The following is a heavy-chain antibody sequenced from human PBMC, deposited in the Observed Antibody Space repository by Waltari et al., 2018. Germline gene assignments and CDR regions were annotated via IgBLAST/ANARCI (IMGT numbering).Heavy chain of an antibody. V-gene: IGHV3-7*04. D-gene: IGHD2-15*01. J-gene: IGHJ4*02. CDR1: GFTFSSYW. CDR3: ARGVVAAIVDY. Sequence: EVQLVESGGGLVQPGGSLRLSCAASGFTFSSYWMSWVRQAPGKGVEWGAQIQQDGSEKYYVDSVKGRFTISRDNANNSLYRQMNSLRSEDTAVYYCARGVVAAIVDYWGQGTLVTVSS. CDR2: IQQDGSEK.